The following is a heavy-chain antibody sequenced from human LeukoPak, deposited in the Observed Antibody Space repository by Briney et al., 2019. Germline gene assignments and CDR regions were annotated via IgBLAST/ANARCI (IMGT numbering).Heavy chain of an antibody. Sequence: GGSLRLSCAVSRFSFSRYWMTWVRQAPGKGLEWVANIKEDGSEKYYVDSVKGRFNISRDNAKNSLYLQMNSLRAEDTAVYYCGSGGYTFAYWGQGTLVTVSS. CDR1: RFSFSRYW. CDR3: GSGGYTFAY. D-gene: IGHD2/OR15-2a*01. J-gene: IGHJ4*02. CDR2: IKEDGSEK. V-gene: IGHV3-7*02.